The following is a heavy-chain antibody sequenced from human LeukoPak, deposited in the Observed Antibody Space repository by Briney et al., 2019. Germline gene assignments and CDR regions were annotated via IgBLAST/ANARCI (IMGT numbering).Heavy chain of an antibody. CDR3: ARETAELGGSFDY. D-gene: IGHD3-10*01. CDR1: GGSISSYY. V-gene: IGHV4-4*07. CDR2: IHTSGST. J-gene: IGHJ4*02. Sequence: SETLSLTCTVSGGSISSYYWSWIRQPAGKGLEWIGRIHTSGSTNHNPSLTSRVTMSVDTSKNQFSLKLTSVTAADTAVYYCARETAELGGSFDYWGQGAQVTVSS.